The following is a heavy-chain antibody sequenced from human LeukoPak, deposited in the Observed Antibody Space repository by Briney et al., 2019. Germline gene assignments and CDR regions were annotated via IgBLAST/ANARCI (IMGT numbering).Heavy chain of an antibody. V-gene: IGHV1-69*13. CDR1: GGTFSSYA. D-gene: IGHD2-15*01. CDR3: ARAENPCASGGSCYHLDY. CDR2: IIPIFGTA. J-gene: IGHJ4*02. Sequence: SVKVSCKASGGTFSSYAISWVRQAPGQGLEWMGGIIPIFGTANYAQKFQGRVTITADESTSTAYMELSGLRSEDTAVYYCARAENPCASGGSCYHLDYWGQGTLVTVFS.